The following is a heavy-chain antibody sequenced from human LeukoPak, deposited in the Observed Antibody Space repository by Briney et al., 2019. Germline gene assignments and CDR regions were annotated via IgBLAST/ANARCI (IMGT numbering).Heavy chain of an antibody. CDR2: FDPEDGET. D-gene: IGHD3-22*01. CDR3: ATVGYYDSSGYRDY. V-gene: IGHV1-24*01. J-gene: IGHJ4*02. CDR1: GYTLTELS. Sequence: ASVKVSCKVSGYTLTELSMHWVRQAPGEGLEWMGGFDPEDGETIYAQKFQGRVTMTEDTSTDTAYMELSSLRSEDTAVYYCATVGYYDSSGYRDYWGQGTLVTVSS.